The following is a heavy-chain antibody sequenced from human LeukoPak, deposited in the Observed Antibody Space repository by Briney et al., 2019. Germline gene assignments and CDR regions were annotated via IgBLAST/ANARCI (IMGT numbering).Heavy chain of an antibody. V-gene: IGHV4-39*01. CDR1: GGSISSYY. CDR2: IYYSGST. J-gene: IGHJ4*02. Sequence: SETLSLTCTVSGGSISSYYWSWIRQPPGKGLEWIGSIYYSGSTYYNPSLKSRVTISVDTSKNQFSLKLSSVTAADTAVYYCARLGWELLFDYWGQGTLVTVSS. D-gene: IGHD1-26*01. CDR3: ARLGWELLFDY.